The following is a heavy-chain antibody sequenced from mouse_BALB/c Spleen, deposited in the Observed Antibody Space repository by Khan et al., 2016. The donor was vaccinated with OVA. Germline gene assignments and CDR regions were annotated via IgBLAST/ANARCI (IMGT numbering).Heavy chain of an antibody. CDR1: GYTFTTYW. V-gene: IGHV1-7*01. J-gene: IGHJ2*01. CDR2: INPTSGYT. Sequence: VKLLESGAELAKPGASVKMSCKASGYTFTTYWMHWVKQRPGQGLVWIGYINPTSGYTDYNDKFKDRATLSADKSSSTAYMQLNSLTSEDSAVYYCTRDRIDYWGQGTTLTVSS. CDR3: TRDRIDY.